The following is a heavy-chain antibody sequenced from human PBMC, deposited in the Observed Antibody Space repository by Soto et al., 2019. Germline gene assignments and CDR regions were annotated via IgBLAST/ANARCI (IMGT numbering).Heavy chain of an antibody. V-gene: IGHV1-69*01. D-gene: IGHD2-8*01. CDR3: GRYSTNTKCRGDYYLDL. Sequence: QVLLVQSGAEMKQPGSSVSVSCKASGDSITNYAFTWVRQAPGQGPEWLGGIILALGTPHYSQRFQGRLTITADESSSTVYMELGSLRLDDTAVYYCGRYSTNTKCRGDYYLDLWGQGTLLTVSS. J-gene: IGHJ5*02. CDR1: GDSITNYA. CDR2: IILALGTP.